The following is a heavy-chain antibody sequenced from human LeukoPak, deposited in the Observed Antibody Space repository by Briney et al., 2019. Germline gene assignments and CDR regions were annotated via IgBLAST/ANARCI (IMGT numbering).Heavy chain of an antibody. Sequence: NYXSXVRQAPGKGLEWVSVIYSGGSTYYADSVKGRFTISRDNSKNTPYPQMNSLRAEDTAVYYCARRLVPGVWGQGTLVTVSS. CDR2: IYSGGST. CDR3: ARRLVPGV. CDR1: NY. V-gene: IGHV3-66*02. J-gene: IGHJ4*02. D-gene: IGHD6-6*01.